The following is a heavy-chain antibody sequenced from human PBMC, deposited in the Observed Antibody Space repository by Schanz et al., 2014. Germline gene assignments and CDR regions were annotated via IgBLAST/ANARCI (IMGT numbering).Heavy chain of an antibody. CDR2: IFFSGST. CDR1: GVSIGGYY. V-gene: IGHV4-59*08. D-gene: IGHD1-26*01. J-gene: IGHJ6*02. Sequence: QVHLQESGPGLVKPSETLSLTCTVSGVSIGGYYWSWIRQPPGKGLEWIGYIFFSGSTTYNPSFNGRVTISEDLSKNQFALNLSSVPAADTAVYYCARLGVGDKAYYYYGTDVWGQGTTVLVSS. CDR3: ARLGVGDKAYYYYGTDV.